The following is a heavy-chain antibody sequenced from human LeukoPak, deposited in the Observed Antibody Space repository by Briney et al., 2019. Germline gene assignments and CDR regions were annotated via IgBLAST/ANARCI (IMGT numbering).Heavy chain of an antibody. J-gene: IGHJ4*02. CDR3: ARGWVQLWPFDY. Sequence: ETLSLTCAVYGGSFSGYYWSWIRQPPGKGLEWIGEINHSGTTNYNPSLKSRVTISVDTSKNQFSLKLSSVTAAATAVYYCARGWVQLWPFDYWGQGTLVTVSS. V-gene: IGHV4-34*01. CDR1: GGSFSGYY. D-gene: IGHD5-18*01. CDR2: INHSGTT.